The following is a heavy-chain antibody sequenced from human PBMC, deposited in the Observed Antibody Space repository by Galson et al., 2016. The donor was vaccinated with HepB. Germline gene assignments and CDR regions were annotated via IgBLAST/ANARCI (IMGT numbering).Heavy chain of an antibody. Sequence: QSGAEVKKPGESLKISCKGSGYGFTSYWPGWVRQMPGKGLEWMGVIYPGDSETTYSPSFRGQVTMSVDKSISTAYLQWSSLKASDSAMYFCARQRGVGGWYFDFWGQGTLVTVSS. J-gene: IGHJ4*02. CDR1: GYGFTSYW. CDR2: IYPGDSET. D-gene: IGHD6-19*01. V-gene: IGHV5-51*01. CDR3: ARQRGVGGWYFDF.